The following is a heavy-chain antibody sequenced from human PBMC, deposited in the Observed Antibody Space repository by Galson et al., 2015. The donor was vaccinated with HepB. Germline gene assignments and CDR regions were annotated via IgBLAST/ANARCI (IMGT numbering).Heavy chain of an antibody. CDR3: ARAESRLVIPTVFSYYYYGMDV. CDR1: GGSISSYY. V-gene: IGHV4-59*01. CDR2: IYYSGST. D-gene: IGHD3-9*01. Sequence: ETLSLTCTVSGGSISSYYWSWIRQPPGKGLEWIGYIYYSGSTNYNPSLKSRVTISVDTSKNQFSLKLSSVTAADTAVYYCARAESRLVIPTVFSYYYYGMDVWGQGTTVTVSS. J-gene: IGHJ6*02.